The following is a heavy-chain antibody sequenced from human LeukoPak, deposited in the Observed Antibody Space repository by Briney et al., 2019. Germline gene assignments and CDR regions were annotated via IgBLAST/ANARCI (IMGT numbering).Heavy chain of an antibody. CDR1: GYTFTNYA. CDR2: ISAYNGNT. CDR3: ARRGRGVASGYDY. Sequence: GASVKVSCKASGYTFTNYAMNWVRQAPGQGLEWMGRISAYNGNTNYAQKLQGRVTMTTDTSTSTAYMELRSLRSDDTAVYYCARRGRGVASGYDYWGQGTLVTVSS. J-gene: IGHJ4*02. D-gene: IGHD3-3*01. V-gene: IGHV1-18*01.